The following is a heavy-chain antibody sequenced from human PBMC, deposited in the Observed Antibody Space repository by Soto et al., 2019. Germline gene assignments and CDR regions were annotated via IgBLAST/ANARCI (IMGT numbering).Heavy chain of an antibody. Sequence: GGSLRLSCAASVFPVSSNYMSWVRQAPGKGLEWVSVIYSGGSTYYADSVKGRFTISRHNSKNTLYLQMNSLRAEDTAVYYCARHVDCTNGVCHPWFDPWGQGTLVTVSS. CDR3: ARHVDCTNGVCHPWFDP. J-gene: IGHJ5*02. V-gene: IGHV3-53*04. D-gene: IGHD2-8*01. CDR2: IYSGGST. CDR1: VFPVSSNY.